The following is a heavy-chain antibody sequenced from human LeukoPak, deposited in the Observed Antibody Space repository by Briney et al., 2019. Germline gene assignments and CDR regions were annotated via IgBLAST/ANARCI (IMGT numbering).Heavy chain of an antibody. D-gene: IGHD5-18*01. J-gene: IGHJ6*02. CDR2: INHSGST. Sequence: SETLSLTCAVYGGSFSGYYWSWVRQPPGKGLEWVGEINHSGSTNYNPALQSRVTISVDTSNNQFSLKLSSVTAADTAVYYCARVVGAMAYYYYGMDVWGQGTTVTVSS. CDR1: GGSFSGYY. CDR3: ARVVGAMAYYYYGMDV. V-gene: IGHV4-34*01.